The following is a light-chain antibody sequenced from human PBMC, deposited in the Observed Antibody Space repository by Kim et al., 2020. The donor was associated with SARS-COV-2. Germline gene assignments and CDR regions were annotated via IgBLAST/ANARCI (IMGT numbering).Light chain of an antibody. CDR2: GAS. J-gene: IGKJ2*01. CDR3: QQYSDWPQ. Sequence: EVVMTQSPAILSVSPGEGATLSCRASQSVNTNLAWYQHKPGQAPKLLIYGASTRATAIPARFSGSGSGTEFTLSISSLQSEDFAVYYCQQYSDWPQFGQGTKLEI. CDR1: QSVNTN. V-gene: IGKV3-15*01.